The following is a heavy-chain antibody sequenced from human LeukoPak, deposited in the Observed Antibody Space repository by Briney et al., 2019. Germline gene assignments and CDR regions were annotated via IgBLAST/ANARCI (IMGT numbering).Heavy chain of an antibody. CDR3: ARGNSSSWYLYFQH. D-gene: IGHD6-13*01. V-gene: IGHV3-20*04. CDR2: IKWNGGST. J-gene: IGHJ1*01. Sequence: GGSLRLSCAASGFTFDDYGMSWVRQAPGKGLEWVSSIKWNGGSTGYADSVKGRFTISRDNAKNSLYLQMNSLRAEDTALYYCARGNSSSWYLYFQHWGQGTLVTVSS. CDR1: GFTFDDYG.